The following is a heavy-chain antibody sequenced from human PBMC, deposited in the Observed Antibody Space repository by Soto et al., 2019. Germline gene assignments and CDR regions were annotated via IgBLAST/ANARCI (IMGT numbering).Heavy chain of an antibody. V-gene: IGHV1-69*12. J-gene: IGHJ6*02. CDR2: IIPIFGTA. Sequence: QVQLVQSGAEVKKPGSSVKVSCKASGGTFSSYAISWVRQAPGQGLEWMGGIIPIFGTANYAQKFQGRVTITADESTSTAYMELSSLRSEDTAVYYCAREDTVLVPAAPNYYYYYGMDVWGQGTTVTVSS. CDR1: GGTFSSYA. CDR3: AREDTVLVPAAPNYYYYYGMDV. D-gene: IGHD2-2*01.